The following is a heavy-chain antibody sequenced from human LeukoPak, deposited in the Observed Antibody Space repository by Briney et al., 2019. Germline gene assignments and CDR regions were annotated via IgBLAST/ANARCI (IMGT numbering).Heavy chain of an antibody. J-gene: IGHJ2*01. CDR3: ASPGQHYDVSYHWYFDL. CDR1: GLTVSRNY. Sequence: GGSLRLSCAASGLTVSRNYMMWVRPAPGKELEWVSAIYSGGGNTNYAGSVKGRFTISRDKSKNTLYLEMNNLRVEDSVVYYCASPGQHYDVSYHWYFDLWARGTLLSVSS. V-gene: IGHV3-66*02. D-gene: IGHD3-16*02. CDR2: IYSGGGNT.